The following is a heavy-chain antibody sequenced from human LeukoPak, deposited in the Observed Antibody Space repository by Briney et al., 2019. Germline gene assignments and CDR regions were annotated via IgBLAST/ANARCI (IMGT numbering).Heavy chain of an antibody. J-gene: IGHJ3*02. D-gene: IGHD3-10*01. V-gene: IGHV3-53*01. CDR2: IYSGGST. CDR1: GFTVSSNY. CDR3: ARDHRITMVRGVIDDAFDI. Sequence: GGSLRLSCAASGFTVSSNYMSWVRQAPGKGLEWVSVIYSGGSTYYADSVKGRFTISRDNSKNTLYLQMNSLRAEDTAVYYCARDHRITMVRGVIDDAFDIWGQGTMATVSS.